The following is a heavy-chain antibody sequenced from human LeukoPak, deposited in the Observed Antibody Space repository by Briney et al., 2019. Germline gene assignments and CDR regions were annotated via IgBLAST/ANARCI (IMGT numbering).Heavy chain of an antibody. D-gene: IGHD1-26*01. J-gene: IGHJ4*02. Sequence: GSLRLSCAASGFTFSSYAMSWFRQAPGKGLEWVSAISGSGGSTYYADSVMGRFTISRDNSKNTLYLQMNSLRAEDTAVYYCAKGADSGSYSTLDYWGQGTLVTVSS. CDR2: ISGSGGST. CDR3: AKGADSGSYSTLDY. V-gene: IGHV3-23*01. CDR1: GFTFSSYA.